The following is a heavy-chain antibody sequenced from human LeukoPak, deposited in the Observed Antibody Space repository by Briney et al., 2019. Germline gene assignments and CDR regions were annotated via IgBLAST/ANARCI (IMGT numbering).Heavy chain of an antibody. CDR1: GGSISSSSYY. J-gene: IGHJ3*02. CDR2: IYYSGST. V-gene: IGHV4-39*07. Sequence: SETLSLTCTVSGGSISSSSYYWGWIRQPPGKGLEWIGSIYYSGSTYYNPSLKSRVTISVDTSKNQFSLKLSSVTAADTAVYYCAREATYYDFWNGYSTVRDAFDIWGQGTMVTVSS. D-gene: IGHD3-3*01. CDR3: AREATYYDFWNGYSTVRDAFDI.